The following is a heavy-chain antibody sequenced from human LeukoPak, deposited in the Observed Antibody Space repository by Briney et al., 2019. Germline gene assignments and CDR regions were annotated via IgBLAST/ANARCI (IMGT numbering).Heavy chain of an antibody. CDR3: ARGLNDFWSGYLYYYYYYGMDV. CDR2: INHSGST. Sequence: SETLSLTCAVYGGSFSGYYWSWIRQPPGKGLEWIGEINHSGSTNYNPSLKSRVTISVDTSKNQFSLKLSSVTAADTAVYYCARGLNDFWSGYLYYYYYYGMDVWGQGTTVTVSS. CDR1: GGSFSGYY. D-gene: IGHD3-3*01. V-gene: IGHV4-34*01. J-gene: IGHJ6*02.